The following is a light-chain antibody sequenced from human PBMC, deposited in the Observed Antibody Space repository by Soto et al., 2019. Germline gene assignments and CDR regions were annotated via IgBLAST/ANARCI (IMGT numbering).Light chain of an antibody. CDR3: QQYGSSPPIT. CDR2: GAS. Sequence: EIVLTQSPGTLSLSPGERATLSCRASHSVSSSYLAWYQQKPGQAPRLLIYGASSRATGIPDRFSGIGSGTDFTLTISRLEPEDFAVNYCQQYGSSPPITFGQGTRLEIK. CDR1: HSVSSSY. J-gene: IGKJ5*01. V-gene: IGKV3-20*01.